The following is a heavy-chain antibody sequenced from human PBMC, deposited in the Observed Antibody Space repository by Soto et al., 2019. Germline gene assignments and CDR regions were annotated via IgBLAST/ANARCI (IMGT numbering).Heavy chain of an antibody. CDR1: GGTFSSYA. CDR3: ARGRVDTAMVSYWYFDL. D-gene: IGHD5-18*01. CDR2: IIPIFGTA. Sequence: QVQLVQSGAEVKKPGSSVKVSCKASGGTFSSYAISWVRQAPGQGLEWMGGIIPIFGTANYAQKFQGRVTITADESKSTAYMELSSLRSEDTAVYYCARGRVDTAMVSYWYFDLWGRGTLVTVSS. J-gene: IGHJ2*01. V-gene: IGHV1-69*01.